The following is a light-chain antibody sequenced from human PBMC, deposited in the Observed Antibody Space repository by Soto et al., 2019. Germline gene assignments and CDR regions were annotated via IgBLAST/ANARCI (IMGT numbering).Light chain of an antibody. V-gene: IGKV1-39*01. CDR1: QSISSY. J-gene: IGKJ3*01. Sequence: DIQMTQSPSSLSASVGDRVTITCRASQSISSYLNWYQQKPVKAPKLLIYAASSLQSGIPSRFSGSGSGTDFTLTISSLPPEDFATYYCQQSYSTPEFTFGPGTKVDIK. CDR3: QQSYSTPEFT. CDR2: AAS.